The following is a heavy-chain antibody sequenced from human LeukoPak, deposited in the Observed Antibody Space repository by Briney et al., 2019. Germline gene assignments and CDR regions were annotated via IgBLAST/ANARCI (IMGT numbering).Heavy chain of an antibody. J-gene: IGHJ3*01. CDR3: ASKGAGHCYDASCMGSFDL. CDR2: ISPNTGDA. CDR1: GYPFIDYY. V-gene: IGHV1-2*02. D-gene: IGHD2-15*01. Sequence: ASVKVSCKASGYPFIDYYLHWVRQAPGQGLEWMGCISPNTGDANPAQNFQGRVIMTTHTSITTAYMELSRLKSDDTALYYCASKGAGHCYDASCMGSFDLWGQGTTVAVS.